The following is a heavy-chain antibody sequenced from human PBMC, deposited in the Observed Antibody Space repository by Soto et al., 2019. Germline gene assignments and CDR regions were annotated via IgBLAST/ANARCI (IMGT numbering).Heavy chain of an antibody. J-gene: IGHJ4*02. V-gene: IGHV3-33*01. CDR2: IWYDGSNK. Sequence: GGSLRLSCAASGFTFSSYGMHWVRQAPGKGLEWVAVIWYDGSNKYYADSVKGRFTISRDNSKNTLYLQMNSLRAEDTAVYYCASPTTYYYGSGSYYNFFYWGQGTLVTVSS. CDR3: ASPTTYYYGSGSYYNFFY. CDR1: GFTFSSYG. D-gene: IGHD3-10*01.